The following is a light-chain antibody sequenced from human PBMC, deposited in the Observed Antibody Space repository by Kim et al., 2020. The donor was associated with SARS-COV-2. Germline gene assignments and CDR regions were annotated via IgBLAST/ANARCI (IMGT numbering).Light chain of an antibody. Sequence: VSPGQTASITCSGDKLGDKYACWYQQKPGQSPVLVIYRDSKRPSGIPERFSGSNSGNTATLTISGTQAMDEADYYCQAWDSSTDWVFGGGTQLTVL. J-gene: IGLJ3*02. CDR1: KLGDKY. CDR3: QAWDSSTDWV. CDR2: RDS. V-gene: IGLV3-1*01.